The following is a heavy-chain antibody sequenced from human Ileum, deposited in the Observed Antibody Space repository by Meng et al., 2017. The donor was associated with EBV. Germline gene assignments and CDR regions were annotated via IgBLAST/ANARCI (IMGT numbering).Heavy chain of an antibody. CDR1: GGSISSSSW. J-gene: IGHJ4*02. V-gene: IGHV4-4*02. Sequence: QLQQQGSGPGLAKPSGTLSLTCAVSGGSISSSSWWSWVRQPPGKGLEWIGEIYHSGSTNYNPSLKSRVTMSVDKSKNQFSLNLSSVTAADTAVYYCARVGQWLPIDYWGQGTLVTVSS. CDR2: IYHSGST. D-gene: IGHD6-19*01. CDR3: ARVGQWLPIDY.